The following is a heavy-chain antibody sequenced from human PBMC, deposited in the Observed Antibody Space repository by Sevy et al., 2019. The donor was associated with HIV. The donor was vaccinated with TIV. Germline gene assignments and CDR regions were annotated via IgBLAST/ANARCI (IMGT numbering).Heavy chain of an antibody. D-gene: IGHD3-22*01. J-gene: IGHJ4*02. V-gene: IGHV3-23*01. CDR3: AKGPDYYASSGTPLDY. CDR2: ITGSGDKI. Sequence: GGSLRLSCVVSGFTFRSYTMTWVRQDPGKGLEWVSTITGSGDKIYYADSVKGRFTISRDNSRNTLYLQMSSLRAADTAVYYCAKGPDYYASSGTPLDYWGQGTLVTVSS. CDR1: GFTFRSYT.